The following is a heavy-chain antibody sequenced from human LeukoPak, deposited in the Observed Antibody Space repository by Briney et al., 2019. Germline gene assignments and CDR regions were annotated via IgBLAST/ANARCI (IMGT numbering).Heavy chain of an antibody. CDR2: INPNSGGT. Sequence: SVKLSHKSSGYTFTGYYMHWVRQAPGQGLEWMGWINPNSGGTNYAQKFQGRVTMTRDTTISTAYMELSRLRSDDTAVYYCARAGITMVRGVIIAFDPWGQGTLVTVSS. CDR1: GYTFTGYY. V-gene: IGHV1-2*02. D-gene: IGHD3-10*01. J-gene: IGHJ5*02. CDR3: ARAGITMVRGVIIAFDP.